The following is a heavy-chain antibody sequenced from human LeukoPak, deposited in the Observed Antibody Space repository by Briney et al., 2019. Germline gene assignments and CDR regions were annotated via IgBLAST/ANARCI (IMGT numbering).Heavy chain of an antibody. CDR3: AKGEPITIFGVVIAPNDAFDI. CDR2: ISGSGGST. CDR1: GFTFSSYA. Sequence: GGSLRLSCAASGFTFSSYAMSWVRQAPGKGLEWVSAISGSGGSTYYADSVKGRFTISRDNSKNTLYLQMNSLRAEDTAVYYCAKGEPITIFGVVIAPNDAFDIWGQGTMVTVSS. D-gene: IGHD3-3*01. J-gene: IGHJ3*02. V-gene: IGHV3-23*01.